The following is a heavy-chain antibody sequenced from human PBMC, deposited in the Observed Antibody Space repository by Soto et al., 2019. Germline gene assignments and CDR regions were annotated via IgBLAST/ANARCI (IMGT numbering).Heavy chain of an antibody. CDR2: IIPIFGTA. V-gene: IGHV1-69*13. Sequence: GASVKVSCKASGGTSSSYAISWVRQAPGQGLEWMGGIIPIFGTANYAQKFQGRVTITADESTSTAYMELSSLRSEDTAVYYCARHNYGSGSYYYYGMDVWGQGTTVTVSS. D-gene: IGHD3-10*01. J-gene: IGHJ6*02. CDR1: GGTSSSYA. CDR3: ARHNYGSGSYYYYGMDV.